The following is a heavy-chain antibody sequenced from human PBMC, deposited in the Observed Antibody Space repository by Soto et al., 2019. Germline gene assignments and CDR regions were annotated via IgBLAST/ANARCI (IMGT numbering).Heavy chain of an antibody. Sequence: PSETLSLTCTVSGGSVSSGSYYWSWIRQPPGKRLEWIGYVYYSGSTNYNPSLKSRVTMSVDKSRNQFSLKLTSVGAADTAVYYCARASATIAAAAIFDYWGQGTLVTVSS. CDR3: ARASATIAAAAIFDY. J-gene: IGHJ4*02. CDR2: VYYSGST. V-gene: IGHV4-61*01. D-gene: IGHD6-13*01. CDR1: GGSVSSGSYY.